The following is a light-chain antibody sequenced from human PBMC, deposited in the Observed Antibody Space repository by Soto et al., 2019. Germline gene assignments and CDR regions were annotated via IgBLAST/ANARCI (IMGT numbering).Light chain of an antibody. CDR3: SSYTSTSTLVV. Sequence: QSVLTQPASVSGSPGQSITISCTGTSSDVGGYNYVSWYQQHPGKAPKLMISEVSNRPSGVSNRFSGSKSGNTASLTISGLQAEDEADYYCSSYTSTSTLVVFGGGTKVTVL. J-gene: IGLJ3*02. CDR1: SSDVGGYNY. V-gene: IGLV2-14*01. CDR2: EVS.